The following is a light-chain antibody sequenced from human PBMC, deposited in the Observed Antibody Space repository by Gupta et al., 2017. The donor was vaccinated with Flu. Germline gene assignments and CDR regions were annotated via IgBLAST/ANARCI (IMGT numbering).Light chain of an antibody. CDR2: DAS. CDR3: QQYDNLPSAT. Sequence: DIQMTQSPSSLSASVGDRVTITCQASQDISNYLNWYQQKPGKAPKLLIYDASNLETGVPSRFSGSGSGTDFTFTISSLQPEDIATYYCQQYDNLPSATFGGGTKEEIK. J-gene: IGKJ4*01. CDR1: QDISNY. V-gene: IGKV1-33*01.